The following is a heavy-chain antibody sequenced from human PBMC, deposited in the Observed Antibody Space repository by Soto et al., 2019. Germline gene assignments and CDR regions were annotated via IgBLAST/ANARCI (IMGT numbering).Heavy chain of an antibody. J-gene: IGHJ6*02. CDR1: GYTFTSYY. V-gene: IGHV1-46*01. Sequence: ASVKGSCKASGYTFTSYYMHWVRQAPGQGLEWMGIINPSGGSTSYAQKFQGRVTMTRDTSTSTVYMELSSLRSQDTAVYYCERSGGANNPNHHHGMDVRAQGTTVTVSS. CDR2: INPSGGST. CDR3: ERSGGANNPNHHHGMDV. D-gene: IGHD1-26*01.